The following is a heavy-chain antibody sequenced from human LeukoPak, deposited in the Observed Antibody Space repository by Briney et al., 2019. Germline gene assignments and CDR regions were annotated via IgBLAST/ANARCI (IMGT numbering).Heavy chain of an antibody. D-gene: IGHD4-23*01. CDR1: GGTFSTFA. Sequence: SVKVSRKASGGTFSTFALSWVRQAPGQGPDWMGGIIPILGTANYAQKFQGRVTITADESTSTAYMELSTLTSEDTAVYYCATSPTGYSPGYWGQGTLVTVSS. J-gene: IGHJ4*02. CDR3: ATSPTGYSPGY. V-gene: IGHV1-69*13. CDR2: IIPILGTA.